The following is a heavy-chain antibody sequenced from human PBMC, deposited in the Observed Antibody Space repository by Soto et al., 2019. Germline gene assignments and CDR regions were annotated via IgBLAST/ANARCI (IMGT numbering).Heavy chain of an antibody. J-gene: IGHJ4*02. CDR2: IKQDGSEK. V-gene: IGHV3-7*05. Sequence: GGSLRLSCAASGVTFSSYWMSWVRQAPGKGLEWVANIKQDGSEKYYVDSVKGRFTISRDNAKNSLYLQMNSLRAEDTAVYYCARDGMVRDGYYFDYWGQGTLVTVSS. CDR1: GVTFSSYW. D-gene: IGHD2-8*01. CDR3: ARDGMVRDGYYFDY.